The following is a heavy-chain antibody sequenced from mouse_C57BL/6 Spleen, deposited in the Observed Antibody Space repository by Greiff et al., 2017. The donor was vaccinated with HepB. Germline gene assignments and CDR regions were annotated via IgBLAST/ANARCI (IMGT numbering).Heavy chain of an antibody. CDR1: GFTFSDYG. CDR3: ARGNYYFDY. CDR2: ISSGSSTI. D-gene: IGHD2-1*01. V-gene: IGHV5-17*01. J-gene: IGHJ2*01. Sequence: EVKVEESGGGLVKPGGSLKLSCAASGFTFSDYGMHWVRQAPEKGLEWVAYISSGSSTIYYADTVKGRFTISRDNAKNTLFLQMTSLRSEDTAMYYCARGNYYFDYWGQGTTLTVSS.